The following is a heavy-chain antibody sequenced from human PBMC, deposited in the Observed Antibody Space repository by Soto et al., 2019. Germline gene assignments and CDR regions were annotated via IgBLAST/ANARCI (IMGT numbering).Heavy chain of an antibody. CDR2: IWYDGSNK. CDR3: ARDGGLRLGELSLLSY. D-gene: IGHD3-16*02. CDR1: GFTFSSYG. Sequence: QVQLVESGGGVVQPGRSLRLSCAASGFTFSSYGMHWVRQAPGKGLEWVAVIWYDGSNKYYADSVKGRFTISRDNSKNTLYLQMNSLRAEDTAVYYSARDGGLRLGELSLLSYWGQGTLVTVSS. J-gene: IGHJ4*02. V-gene: IGHV3-33*01.